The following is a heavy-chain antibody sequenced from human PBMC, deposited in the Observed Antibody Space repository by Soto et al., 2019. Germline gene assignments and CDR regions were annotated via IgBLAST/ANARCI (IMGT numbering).Heavy chain of an antibody. J-gene: IGHJ5*02. CDR2: IIPIFGTA. V-gene: IGHV1-69*13. D-gene: IGHD2-2*01. Sequence: GGPVKVSCKASGGTFSSYAISWVRQAPGQGLEWMGGIIPIFGTANYAQKFQGRVTITADESTSTAYMELSSLRSEDTAVYYCARFDPIVVVPAATSIWFDPWGQGTLVPSPQ. CDR3: ARFDPIVVVPAATSIWFDP. CDR1: GGTFSSYA.